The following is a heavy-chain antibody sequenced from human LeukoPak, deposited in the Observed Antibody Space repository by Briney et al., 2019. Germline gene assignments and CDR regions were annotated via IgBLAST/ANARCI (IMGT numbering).Heavy chain of an antibody. CDR3: ARGGVYYDILTGYYPPFDY. CDR1: GYTFTSYY. CDR2: INPSGGST. Sequence: ASVKVSCKASGYTFTSYYMHWVRQAPGQGLEWMGIINPSGGSTSYAQKFQGRVTMTRDTSTSTVYMELSSLRSEDTAVYYCARGGVYYDILTGYYPPFDYWGQGTLVTVSS. D-gene: IGHD3-9*01. J-gene: IGHJ4*02. V-gene: IGHV1-46*01.